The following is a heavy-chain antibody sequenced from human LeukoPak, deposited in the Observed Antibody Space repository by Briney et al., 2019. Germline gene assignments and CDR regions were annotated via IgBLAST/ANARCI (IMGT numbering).Heavy chain of an antibody. CDR2: IYYSGST. D-gene: IGHD3-22*01. CDR3: PRNRPPYDSSGYLMATEYYFDY. CDR1: GDSISSSSYY. V-gene: IGHV4-39*01. Sequence: PSETLSLTCTVSGDSISSSSYYWGWIRQPPGKGLEWIGSIYYSGSTYYNPSLKSRVTISVDTSKNQFSLKLSSVTAADTAVYYWPRNRPPYDSSGYLMATEYYFDYWGEGTLVTVSS. J-gene: IGHJ4*02.